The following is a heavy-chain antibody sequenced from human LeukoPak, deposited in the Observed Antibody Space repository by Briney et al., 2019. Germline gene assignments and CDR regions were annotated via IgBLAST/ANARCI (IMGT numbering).Heavy chain of an antibody. D-gene: IGHD6-13*01. CDR1: GFTFSGYE. V-gene: IGHV3-48*03. Sequence: PGGSLRLSCTAYGFTFSGYEMNWVRQAPGKGLEWVSYISSSGNSIYYADSVKGRFTISRDNAKNSLSLQMSSLRAEDMAVYYCARGRFGSCWGQGTLVTVSS. CDR2: ISSSGNSI. CDR3: ARGRFGSC. J-gene: IGHJ1*01.